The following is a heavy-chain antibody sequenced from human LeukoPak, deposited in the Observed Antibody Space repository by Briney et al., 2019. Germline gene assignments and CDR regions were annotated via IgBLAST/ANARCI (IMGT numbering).Heavy chain of an antibody. J-gene: IGHJ4*02. CDR3: ASDIAVAALPDY. Sequence: PGGSLRLSCAASGFTFSTCSMIWVRQAPGKRLEWASYISRSGRTIYYADSVRGRFTISRDNAKNSLYLQMNSLRAEDTAVYYCASDIAVAALPDYWGQGTLVTVSS. V-gene: IGHV3-48*04. CDR1: GFTFSTCS. CDR2: ISRSGRTI. D-gene: IGHD6-19*01.